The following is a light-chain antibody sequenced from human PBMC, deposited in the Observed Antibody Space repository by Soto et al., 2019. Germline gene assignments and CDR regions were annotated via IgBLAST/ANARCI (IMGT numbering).Light chain of an antibody. J-gene: IGLJ1*01. Sequence: QSALTQPASVSGSPGQSITISCTGTDSDVGGYNYVSWYQQHPGKAPKLMIYEVSNRPSGVSTRFSGSKSGNTASLAISGLQAEDEADYYCSSYTSSRTYVFGTGTKVTVL. V-gene: IGLV2-14*01. CDR2: EVS. CDR3: SSYTSSRTYV. CDR1: DSDVGGYNY.